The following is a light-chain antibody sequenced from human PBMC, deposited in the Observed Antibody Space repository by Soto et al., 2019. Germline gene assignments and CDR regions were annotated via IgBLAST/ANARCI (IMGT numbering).Light chain of an antibody. J-gene: IGLJ1*01. Sequence: QSVLTQPASVSGSPGQSITISCTGTSSDFGGYNYVSCYQQRPGKAPKLMIYEVSNRPSGIPDRFSGSKSGNTASLTISGLQAEDEAEYYCSLYTTDSTYVFGTGSKVPGL. V-gene: IGLV2-14*01. CDR2: EVS. CDR1: SSDFGGYNY. CDR3: SLYTTDSTYV.